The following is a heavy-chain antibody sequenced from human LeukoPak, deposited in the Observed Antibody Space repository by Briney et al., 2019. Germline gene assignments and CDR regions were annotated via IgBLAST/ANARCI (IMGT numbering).Heavy chain of an antibody. V-gene: IGHV3-30*01. Sequence: GGSLRLSCAASGFTFSSYAMHRVRQAPGKGLEWVAVISYDGSNKYYADSVKGRFTISRDNSKNTLYLQMNSLRAEDTAVYYCARARGYSGYDSEFDYWGQGTLVTVSS. CDR3: ARARGYSGYDSEFDY. CDR2: ISYDGSNK. CDR1: GFTFSSYA. J-gene: IGHJ4*02. D-gene: IGHD5-12*01.